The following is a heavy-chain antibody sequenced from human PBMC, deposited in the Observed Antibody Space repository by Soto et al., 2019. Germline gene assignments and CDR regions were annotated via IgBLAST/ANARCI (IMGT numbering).Heavy chain of an antibody. CDR3: AKDVGGVVERWLPATPLDY. CDR2: ISYDGSNK. D-gene: IGHD5-12*01. CDR1: GFTFSSYG. Sequence: GGSLRLSCAASGFTFSSYGMHWVRQAPGKGLEWVAVISYDGSNKYYADSVKGRFTISRDNSKNTLYLQMNSLRAEDTAGYYCAKDVGGVVERWLPATPLDYWGQGTLVTVSS. V-gene: IGHV3-30*18. J-gene: IGHJ4*02.